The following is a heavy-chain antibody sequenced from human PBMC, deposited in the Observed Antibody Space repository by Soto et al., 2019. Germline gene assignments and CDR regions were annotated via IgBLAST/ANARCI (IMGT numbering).Heavy chain of an antibody. CDR3: ARDQRGWFDP. CDR1: GGSISSGGYY. CDR2: IYYSGST. J-gene: IGHJ5*02. V-gene: IGHV4-31*03. Sequence: SETLSLTCTVSGGSISSGGYYWSWIRQHPGKGLEWIGYIYYSGSTYYNPSLKSRVTISVGTSKNQFSLKLSSVTAADTAVYYCARDQRGWFDPWGQGTLVTVSS.